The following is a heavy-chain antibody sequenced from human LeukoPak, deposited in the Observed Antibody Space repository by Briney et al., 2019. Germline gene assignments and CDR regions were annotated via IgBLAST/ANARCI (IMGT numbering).Heavy chain of an antibody. V-gene: IGHV4-34*01. D-gene: IGHD3-10*01. CDR2: INHNGNT. J-gene: IGHJ4*02. Sequence: SETLSLTCGVSGGSFSTFYWNWIRQHPGKGLEWIGEINHNGNTNYNPSLKGRVTLSVDKSKNQVSLKLRSVTAADTALYYCATVAIRAEFHFDHWGQGLLVTVSS. CDR3: ATVAIRAEFHFDH. CDR1: GGSFSTFY.